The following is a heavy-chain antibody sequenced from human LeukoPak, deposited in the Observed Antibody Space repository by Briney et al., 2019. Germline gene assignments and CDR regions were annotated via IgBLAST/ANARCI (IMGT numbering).Heavy chain of an antibody. J-gene: IGHJ6*02. V-gene: IGHV3-23*01. CDR1: GFTLSSYS. Sequence: PGGSLRLSCAASGFTLSSYSMSWVRQAPGKGLEWVSTISGSGRSTYYADSVKDRFTISRDNSKNTLYLQMNSLRAEDTAVYYCARSDSTHWYGMDVWGQGTTVTVSS. CDR3: ARSDSTHWYGMDV. CDR2: ISGSGRST. D-gene: IGHD2-21*02.